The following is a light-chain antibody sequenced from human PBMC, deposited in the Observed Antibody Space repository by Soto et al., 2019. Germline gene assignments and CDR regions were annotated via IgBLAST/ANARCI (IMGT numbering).Light chain of an antibody. J-gene: IGKJ2*01. V-gene: IGKV3D-20*01. CDR1: QSVSSSY. CDR2: DAS. Sequence: EIVLTQSPATLSLSPGERATLSCRASQSVSSSYLAWYQQKPGLAPRLLIYDASSRATGIPDRFSGSGSGTDFTLTISRLEPEDFAVYYCQQYGSSPFTVGQGTKLEIK. CDR3: QQYGSSPFT.